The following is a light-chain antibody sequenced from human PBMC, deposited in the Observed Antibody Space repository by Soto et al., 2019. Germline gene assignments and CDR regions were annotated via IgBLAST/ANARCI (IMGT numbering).Light chain of an antibody. CDR2: DVN. CDR1: SSDVGGYNY. V-gene: IGLV2-14*01. CDR3: CSYATGSVYV. Sequence: QPVLTQPASVSGSPGQSITISCTGTSSDVGGYNYVSWYQQHPGKVPKLMMFDVNNRPSGVSNRFSGSKSGNTASLTISGLQAEDEADYFCCSYATGSVYVFGTGTQLTVL. J-gene: IGLJ1*01.